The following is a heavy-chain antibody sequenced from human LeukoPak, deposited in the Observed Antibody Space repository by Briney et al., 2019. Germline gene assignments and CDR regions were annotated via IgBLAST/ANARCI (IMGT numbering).Heavy chain of an antibody. CDR1: GYSISSGYY. CDR3: ARAGRTVRVYMDV. CDR2: IYHSGST. D-gene: IGHD3-22*01. J-gene: IGHJ6*03. Sequence: SETLSLTCTVSGYSISSGYYWGWIRQPPGKGLEWIGSIYHSGSTYYNPSLKSRVTISVDTSKNQFSLKLSSVTAADTAVYYCARAGRTVRVYMDVWGKGTTVTVSS. V-gene: IGHV4-38-2*02.